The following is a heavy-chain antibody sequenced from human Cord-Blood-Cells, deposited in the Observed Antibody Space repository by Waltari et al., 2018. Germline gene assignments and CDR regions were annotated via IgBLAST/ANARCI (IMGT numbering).Heavy chain of an antibody. CDR3: ARDRPRGYSGYRIEGGVFDI. CDR1: VGTFIPYA. CDR2: IIPIFDAA. D-gene: IGHD5-12*01. J-gene: IGHJ3*02. V-gene: IGHV1-69*06. Sequence: QLQLGQSGAEVRKPGSSVNVSCMVSVGTFIPYAICCLRQAPGQGAECMGGIIPIFDAAKYAQKSQRRVTITEDNSTSTAYMELSSLRSEDTAVYYSARDRPRGYSGYRIEGGVFDIWGQGTMVTVSS.